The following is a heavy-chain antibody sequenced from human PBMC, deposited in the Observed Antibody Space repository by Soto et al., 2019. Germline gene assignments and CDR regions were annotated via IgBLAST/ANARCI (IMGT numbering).Heavy chain of an antibody. Sequence: SETLSLTCIVSGDSISSSSYYWGWIRQPPGKGLEWIGSISYSGSPYYNPSLKSRVTISVDTSRNHFSLNLSSVSAADAAVYYCARGNGGITIFGAPGHFDYWGQGTLVTVSS. V-gene: IGHV4-39*02. CDR1: GDSISSSSYY. D-gene: IGHD3-3*01. CDR2: ISYSGSP. J-gene: IGHJ4*02. CDR3: ARGNGGITIFGAPGHFDY.